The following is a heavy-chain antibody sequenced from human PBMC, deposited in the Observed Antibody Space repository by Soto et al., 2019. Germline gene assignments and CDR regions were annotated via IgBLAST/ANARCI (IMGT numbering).Heavy chain of an antibody. D-gene: IGHD4-17*01. CDR3: ARLTATVSTYYFDY. CDR2: IYYSGST. V-gene: IGHV4-39*01. CDR1: GGSISSSSYY. J-gene: IGHJ4*02. Sequence: SETLSLTCTVSGGSISSSSYYWGWIRQPPGKGLEWIGSIYYSGSTYYNPSLKSRVTISVDTSKNQFSLKLSSVTAADTAVYYCARLTATVSTYYFDYWGQGTLVTVSS.